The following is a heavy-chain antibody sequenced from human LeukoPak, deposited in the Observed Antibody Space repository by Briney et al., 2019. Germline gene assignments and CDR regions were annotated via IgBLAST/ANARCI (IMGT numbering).Heavy chain of an antibody. V-gene: IGHV4-34*01. Sequence: SETLSLTCAVYGGSFSGYCWSWIRQPPGKGLEWIGEINHSGSTNYNPSLKSRVTISVDTSKNQFSLKLSSVTAADTAVYYCARVGGCSSTSCYAGKYYFDYWGQGTLVTVSS. CDR2: INHSGST. CDR3: ARVGGCSSTSCYAGKYYFDY. D-gene: IGHD2-2*01. CDR1: GGSFSGYC. J-gene: IGHJ4*02.